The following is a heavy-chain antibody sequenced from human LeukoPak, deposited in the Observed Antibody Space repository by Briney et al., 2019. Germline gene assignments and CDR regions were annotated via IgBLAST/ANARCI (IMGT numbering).Heavy chain of an antibody. J-gene: IGHJ4*02. CDR3: AKTPKGSGSYGGNSDY. D-gene: IGHD1-26*01. CDR2: ISSSSGYI. CDR1: GFTFSSYS. V-gene: IGHV3-21*01. Sequence: GGSLRLSCAASGFTFSSYSMNWVRQAPGKGLEWVSSISSSSGYIYYADSVKGRFTISRDNAKNSLYLQMNSLRAEDTAVYYCAKTPKGSGSYGGNSDYWGQGTLVTVSS.